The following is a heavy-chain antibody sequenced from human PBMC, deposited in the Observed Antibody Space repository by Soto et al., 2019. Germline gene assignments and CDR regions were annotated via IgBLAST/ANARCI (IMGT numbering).Heavy chain of an antibody. Sequence: KASETLSLTCAVSGGTFSGYFWSWVRQPPGKGLEWIGEIEHNGNNNINPSLKSRVTLSVDTSKNQISLTLTSVTAADTAVYYCARDFRYFPYWGHGTLVTVSS. CDR1: GGTFSGYF. CDR2: IEHNGNN. CDR3: ARDFRYFPY. J-gene: IGHJ4*01. V-gene: IGHV4-34*01. D-gene: IGHD3-10*01.